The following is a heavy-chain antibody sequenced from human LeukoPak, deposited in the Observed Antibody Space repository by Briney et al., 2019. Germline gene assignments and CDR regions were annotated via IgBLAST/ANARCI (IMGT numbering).Heavy chain of an antibody. J-gene: IGHJ4*02. CDR2: IYSGGST. D-gene: IGHD3-3*01. Sequence: PGGSLRLSCAASGFTVSSNYMSWVRQAPGKGLEWVSVIYSGGSTYYADSVKGRFTISRDNSKNTLYLQMNRLRAEDTAVYYCAREEIFGVVDYWGQGTLVTVSS. CDR1: GFTVSSNY. CDR3: AREEIFGVVDY. V-gene: IGHV3-53*01.